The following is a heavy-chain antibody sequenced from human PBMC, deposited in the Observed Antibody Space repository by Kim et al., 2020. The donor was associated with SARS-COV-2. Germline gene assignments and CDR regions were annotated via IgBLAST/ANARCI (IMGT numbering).Heavy chain of an antibody. CDR1: GFPFSASA. D-gene: IGHD2-21*01. V-gene: IGHV3-73*01. J-gene: IGHJ3*02. CDR2: ISRKANNYAT. Sequence: GGSLRLSCAASGFPFSASAIHWVRQASGKGLEWIGRISRKANNYATVYPASVNGRFTISRDDSKNTAYLQMNSLKTEATAVYYCASLRGCHSGGDDAFDIWGQGTRVTVSS. CDR3: ASLRGCHSGGDDAFDI.